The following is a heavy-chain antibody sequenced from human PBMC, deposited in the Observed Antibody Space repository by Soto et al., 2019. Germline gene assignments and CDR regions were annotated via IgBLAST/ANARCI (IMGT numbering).Heavy chain of an antibody. CDR2: IHYSGST. CDR1: GDSVTISDCY. CDR3: AAHDSGGYYAEY. D-gene: IGHD3-22*01. V-gene: IGHV4-39*01. Sequence: QLQLQESGPGLVKPSETLSLTCTVSGDSVTISDCYWGWIRHPPGKGLAWIGSIHYSGSTYYNPSLKSRVTISGDTSKTQFSLKLTSGTAAEAAVYYCAAHDSGGYYAEYWGQGTLVTVS. J-gene: IGHJ4*02.